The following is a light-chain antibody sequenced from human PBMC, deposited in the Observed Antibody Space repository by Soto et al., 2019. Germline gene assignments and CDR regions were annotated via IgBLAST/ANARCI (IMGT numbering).Light chain of an antibody. V-gene: IGKV3-20*01. CDR2: DAS. CDR3: QQYGSTPLT. CDR1: QRVRSNS. Sequence: EIVLTQSPDTLSLSPGERATLSCRASQRVRSNSLAWYQQKLGQAPRFLIYDASSRATGIPDRFSGSGSGTDFSLTISRLEPEDFAVYYCQQYGSTPLTFGGGTKVDIK. J-gene: IGKJ4*01.